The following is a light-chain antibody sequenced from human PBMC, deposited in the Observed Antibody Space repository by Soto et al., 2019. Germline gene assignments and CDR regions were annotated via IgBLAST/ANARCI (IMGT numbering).Light chain of an antibody. CDR2: AAS. V-gene: IGKV1-12*01. CDR3: QQANSFPLT. Sequence: DIQMTQSPSSMSASVGDRVTITCRASQVISNWLAWYQQKPGKAPKLLIYAASSLQSGVPSRFSGSGSGTDFTLTISRLQPEDVATYYCQQANSFPLTFGQGTRL. CDR1: QVISNW. J-gene: IGKJ5*01.